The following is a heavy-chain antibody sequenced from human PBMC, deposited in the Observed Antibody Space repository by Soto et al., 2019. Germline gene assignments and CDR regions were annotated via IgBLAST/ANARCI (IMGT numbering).Heavy chain of an antibody. CDR3: ARVRTFDYYDSSGYSDY. V-gene: IGHV4-30-2*01. D-gene: IGHD3-22*01. CDR2: IYHSGST. CDR1: GGSISSGGYS. Sequence: SETLSLTCAVSGGSISSGGYSWSWIRQPPGKGLEWIGYIYHSGSTYYNPSLKSRVTISVDRSKNQFSLKLSSVTAADTAVYYCARVRTFDYYDSSGYSDYWGKGTLVTVSS. J-gene: IGHJ4*02.